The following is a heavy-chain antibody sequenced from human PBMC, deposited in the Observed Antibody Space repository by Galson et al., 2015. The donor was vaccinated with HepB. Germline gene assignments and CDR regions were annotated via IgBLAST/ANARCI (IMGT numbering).Heavy chain of an antibody. V-gene: IGHV3-21*04. CDR2: ISSSSSYI. CDR3: ARDKDYYDSSGYYRVSAFDI. CDR1: GFTFSSYS. D-gene: IGHD3-22*01. J-gene: IGHJ3*02. Sequence: SLRLSCAASGFTFSSYSMNWIRQAPGKGLEWVSSISSSSSYIYYADSVKGRFTISRDNAKNSLYLQMNSLRAEDTAVYYCARDKDYYDSSGYYRVSAFDIWGQGTMVTVSS.